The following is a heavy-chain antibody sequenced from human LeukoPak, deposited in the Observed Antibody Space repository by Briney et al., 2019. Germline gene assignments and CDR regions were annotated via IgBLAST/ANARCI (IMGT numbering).Heavy chain of an antibody. CDR1: GFTFSSYA. Sequence: GGSPRLSCAASGFTFSSYAMSWVRQAPGKGLEWVSAISGSGGSTYYADSVKGRFTISRDNSKNTLYLQMNSLRAEDTAVYYCAKDAGGAAAGTYGYYFDYWGQGTLVTVSS. J-gene: IGHJ4*02. D-gene: IGHD6-13*01. CDR2: ISGSGGST. CDR3: AKDAGGAAAGTYGYYFDY. V-gene: IGHV3-23*01.